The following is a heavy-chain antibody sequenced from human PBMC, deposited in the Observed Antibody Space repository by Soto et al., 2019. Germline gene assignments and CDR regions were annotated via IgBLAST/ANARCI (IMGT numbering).Heavy chain of an antibody. CDR2: IIPIFRTP. Sequence: QVQLVQSGAEVKQPGSSVKVSCQASAVTFSSFAISWVRQAPGQGLEWMGGIIPIFRTPNYAQNFQGRVTITADESTSSVYMELSRLRSEDTAVYYCARSTGSGFRPGTHRFNWFDPWGQGTLVTVSS. J-gene: IGHJ5*02. V-gene: IGHV1-69*01. D-gene: IGHD5-12*01. CDR1: AVTFSSFA. CDR3: ARSTGSGFRPGTHRFNWFDP.